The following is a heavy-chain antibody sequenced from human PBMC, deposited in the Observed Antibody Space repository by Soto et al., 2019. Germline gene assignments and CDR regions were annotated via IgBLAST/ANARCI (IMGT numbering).Heavy chain of an antibody. CDR2: ISYDGSNK. V-gene: IGHV3-30*18. J-gene: IGHJ4*02. D-gene: IGHD4-4*01. CDR1: GFTFSSYG. CDR3: ANTLMTTVTSIDY. Sequence: GGSLRLSCAASGFTFSSYGMHWVRQAPGKGLEWVAVISYDGSNKYYADSVKGRFTISRDNSKNTLYLQMNSLRAEDTAVYYCANTLMTTVTSIDYWGQGTLVTVSS.